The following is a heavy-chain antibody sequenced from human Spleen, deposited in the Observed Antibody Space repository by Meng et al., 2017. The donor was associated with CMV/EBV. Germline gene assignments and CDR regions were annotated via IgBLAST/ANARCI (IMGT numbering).Heavy chain of an antibody. D-gene: IGHD3/OR15-3a*01. CDR2: ISGSARTI. J-gene: IGHJ4*02. Sequence: GESLKISCAASGFVFSRYALTWIRQAPGKGLEWVSGISGSARTIYYADSVKGRFTISRDNSKNMLYLQMNSLRAEDTAVYYCAKAEGTTSDFWGQGTLVTVSS. V-gene: IGHV3-23*01. CDR1: GFVFSRYA. CDR3: AKAEGTTSDF.